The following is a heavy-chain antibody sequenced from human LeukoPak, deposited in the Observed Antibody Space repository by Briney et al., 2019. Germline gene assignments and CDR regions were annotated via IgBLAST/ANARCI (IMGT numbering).Heavy chain of an antibody. CDR3: AAPDTIFGVVPGDY. CDR1: GGSISSSSYY. CDR2: IYYSGST. D-gene: IGHD3-3*01. Sequence: RASQTLSLTCTVSGGSISSSSYYWGWIRQPPGKGLEWIGSIYYSGSTYYNPSLKSRVTISVDTSKNQFSLKLSSVTAADTAVYYCAAPDTIFGVVPGDYWGQGTLVTVSS. J-gene: IGHJ4*02. V-gene: IGHV4-39*01.